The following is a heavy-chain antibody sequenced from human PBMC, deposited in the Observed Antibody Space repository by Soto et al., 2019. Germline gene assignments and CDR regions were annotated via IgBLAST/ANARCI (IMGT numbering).Heavy chain of an antibody. CDR2: ISGSGGST. Sequence: EVQLLESGGGLVQPGGSLRLSWEASGFTFSSYAMSWVRQAPGKGLGWVSAISGSGGSTYYADSVKGRFTISRDNSKNTLYLQMNSLRAEDTAVYYCPGIAAGLGFTFWGQGTLVTVSS. J-gene: IGHJ4*02. CDR3: PGIAAGLGFTF. V-gene: IGHV3-23*01. CDR1: GFTFSSYA. D-gene: IGHD6-13*01.